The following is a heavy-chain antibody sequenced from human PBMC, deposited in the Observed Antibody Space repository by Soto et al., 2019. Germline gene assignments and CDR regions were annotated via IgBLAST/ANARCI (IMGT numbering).Heavy chain of an antibody. V-gene: IGHV3-33*06. CDR3: AKLPPDCSSTSCYTAFFDY. CDR2: IWYDGSNK. Sequence: QVQLVESGGGVVQPGRSLRLSCAASGFTFSSYGMHWVRQAPGKGLEWVAVIWYDGSNKYYADSVKGRFTISRDNSKNTLYLQLNSLRAEDTAVYYCAKLPPDCSSTSCYTAFFDYWGQGTLVTVSS. CDR1: GFTFSSYG. J-gene: IGHJ4*02. D-gene: IGHD2-2*02.